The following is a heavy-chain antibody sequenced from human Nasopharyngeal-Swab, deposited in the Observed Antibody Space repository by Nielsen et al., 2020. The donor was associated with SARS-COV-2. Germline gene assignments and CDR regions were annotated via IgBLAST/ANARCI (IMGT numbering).Heavy chain of an antibody. CDR1: GGSISSYY. Sequence: SETLSLTCTFSGGSISSYYWSWIRQPPGKGLEWIGYIYYSGSTNYNPSLKSRVTISVDTSKNQFSLKLSSVTAADTAVYYCARVRGTIFGVVTAPGYFDYWGQGTLVTVSS. D-gene: IGHD3-3*01. V-gene: IGHV4-59*08. CDR3: ARVRGTIFGVVTAPGYFDY. CDR2: IYYSGST. J-gene: IGHJ4*02.